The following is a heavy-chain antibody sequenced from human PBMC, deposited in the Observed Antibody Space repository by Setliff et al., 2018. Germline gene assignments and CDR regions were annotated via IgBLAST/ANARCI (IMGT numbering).Heavy chain of an antibody. V-gene: IGHV4-34*01. D-gene: IGHD6-6*01. J-gene: IGHJ4*02. CDR1: GGSFSDYY. CDR2: INHSGST. Sequence: ETLSLTCAAHGGSFSDYYWTWIRQPPGKGLEWIGEINHSGSTKYSPSLESRVTMSVDPSKNQFSLKVTSVTAADTAVYYCARGRNVAARLLDSWGRGTLVTVSS. CDR3: ARGRNVAARLLDS.